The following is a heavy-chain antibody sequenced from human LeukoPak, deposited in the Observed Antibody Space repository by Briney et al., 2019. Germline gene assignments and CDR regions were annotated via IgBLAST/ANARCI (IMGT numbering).Heavy chain of an antibody. CDR3: ARGHLQDRVMDV. J-gene: IGHJ6*02. Sequence: ASETLSLTCTVSGGSITSHYWSWIRQPPGKGLEWIGYMYYSGFSNYNPSLKSRVTISIDTSKNQFSLKLSSVTAADTAVYYCARGHLQDRVMDVWGQGTTVTVSS. CDR2: MYYSGFS. V-gene: IGHV4-59*11. CDR1: GGSITSHY.